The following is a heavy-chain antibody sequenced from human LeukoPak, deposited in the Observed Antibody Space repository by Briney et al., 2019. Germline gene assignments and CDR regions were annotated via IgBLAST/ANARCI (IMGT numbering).Heavy chain of an antibody. CDR2: IRSDGSDT. CDR1: GFTFSSYW. Sequence: GGSLRLPCAASGFTFSSYWMNWVRQTPGKGLVWVSRIRSDGSDTTYADSVKGRFTISRDNSKNALFLQMNSLGAEDTAVYYCARGTGYFVFDCWGQGTLVTVSS. CDR3: ARGTGYFVFDC. V-gene: IGHV3-74*01. D-gene: IGHD3/OR15-3a*01. J-gene: IGHJ4*02.